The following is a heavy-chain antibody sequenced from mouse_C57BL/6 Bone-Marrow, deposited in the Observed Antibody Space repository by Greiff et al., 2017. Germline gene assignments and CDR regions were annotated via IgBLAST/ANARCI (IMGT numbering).Heavy chain of an antibody. CDR1: GYTFTSYW. Sequence: QVQLQQPGAELVMPGASVKLSCKASGYTFTSYWMHWVKQRPGQGLEWIGEIDPSDSYTNYNQKFKGKSTLTVDKSSSTAYMQLSSLTSEDSAVYYCARRYYYGSSYCAMDYWGQGTSVTVSS. CDR3: ARRYYYGSSYCAMDY. D-gene: IGHD1-1*01. V-gene: IGHV1-69*01. CDR2: IDPSDSYT. J-gene: IGHJ4*01.